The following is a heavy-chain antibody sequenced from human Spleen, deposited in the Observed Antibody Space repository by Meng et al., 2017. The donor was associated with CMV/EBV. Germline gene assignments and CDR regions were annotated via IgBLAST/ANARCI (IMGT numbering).Heavy chain of an antibody. D-gene: IGHD2-2*01. CDR3: ARDRYCSSTSCYPQTTGWFDP. V-gene: IGHV3-30-3*01. J-gene: IGHJ5*02. Sequence: SCAVRCGRRAPGKGLEWVDVISYGGSNTCDADSVEGRFTISRDNSKDTLYLQMNSLRAEDTAVYYCARDRYCSSTSCYPQTTGWFDPWGQGTLVTVSS. CDR2: ISYGGSNT. CDR1: SCA.